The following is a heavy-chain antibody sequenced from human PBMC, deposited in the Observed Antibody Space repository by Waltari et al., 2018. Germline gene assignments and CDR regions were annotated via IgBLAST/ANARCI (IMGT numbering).Heavy chain of an antibody. CDR2: IYPNSGGT. Sequence: QVQLVQSGAEVKKPGASVKVSCQTSGYTFTGHYMHWVRQAPGQGLEWMGWIYPNSGGTNSAQKFQGRVIMTRDTSISTAYMELSRLTSDDTAVYYCALGTKAYSNSNFDYWGQGTLVTVSS. V-gene: IGHV1-2*02. CDR3: ALGTKAYSNSNFDY. J-gene: IGHJ4*02. CDR1: GYTFTGHY. D-gene: IGHD7-27*01.